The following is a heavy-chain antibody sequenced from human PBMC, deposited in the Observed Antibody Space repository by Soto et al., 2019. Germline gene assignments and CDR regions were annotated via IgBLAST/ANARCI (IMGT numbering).Heavy chain of an antibody. CDR2: INLSGGST. V-gene: IGHV1-46*01. CDR1: GYTFTSHS. D-gene: IGHD2-21*02. Sequence: ASVKVSCKASGYTFTSHSLHWVRQAPGQGLEWMGMINLSGGSTNYAQIFQGRVTLTKDTSSRTVYMELSSLRSEDTAVYYCARERLLHNYFDYWGQGTLVTVSS. J-gene: IGHJ4*02. CDR3: ARERLLHNYFDY.